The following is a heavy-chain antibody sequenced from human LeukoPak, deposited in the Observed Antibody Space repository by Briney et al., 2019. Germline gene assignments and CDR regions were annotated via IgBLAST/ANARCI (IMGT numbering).Heavy chain of an antibody. V-gene: IGHV3-74*01. CDR2: IPSVASST. CDR1: GFTFRKDW. J-gene: IGHJ3*02. D-gene: IGHD3-10*01. Sequence: VSVRLSCSAGGFTFRKDWMHWVRRAPGKWLVWVSCIPSVASSTSYVDSVTGRFTISRDNAKNTLYLRMNSLRAEDTAVYYCAREFEGQEAGAYGSGSYDVFDIWGQGTMVTVSS. CDR3: AREFEGQEAGAYGSGSYDVFDI.